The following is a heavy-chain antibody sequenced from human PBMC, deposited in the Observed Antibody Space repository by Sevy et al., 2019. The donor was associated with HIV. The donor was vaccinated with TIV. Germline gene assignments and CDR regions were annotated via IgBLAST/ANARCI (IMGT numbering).Heavy chain of an antibody. D-gene: IGHD6-19*01. J-gene: IGHJ4*02. V-gene: IGHV3-48*03. CDR3: ARDSLNSGWYCRFDY. Sequence: GGSLRLSCAASGFTFSSYEMNWVRQAPGKGLEWVSYISSRGSTIYYADSVKGRFTISRDNAKNSLYLQMNSLRAEDTAVYYRARDSLNSGWYCRFDYWGQGTLVTVSS. CDR1: GFTFSSYE. CDR2: ISSRGSTI.